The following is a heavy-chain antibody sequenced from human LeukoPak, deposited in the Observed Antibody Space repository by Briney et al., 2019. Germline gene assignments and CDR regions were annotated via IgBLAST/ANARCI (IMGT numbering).Heavy chain of an antibody. CDR1: GFTFGDYA. V-gene: IGHV3-49*04. CDR2: IRSKAYGGTT. CDR3: AKTGSRGGTFRPSYYYYYMDV. Sequence: PGGSLRLSCTASGFTFGDYAMSWVRQAPGKGLEWVGFIRSKAYGGTTEYAASVKGRFTISRDDSKSIAYLQMNSLKTEDTAVYYCAKTGSRGGTFRPSYYYYYMDVWGEGTTVTISS. J-gene: IGHJ6*03. D-gene: IGHD3-9*01.